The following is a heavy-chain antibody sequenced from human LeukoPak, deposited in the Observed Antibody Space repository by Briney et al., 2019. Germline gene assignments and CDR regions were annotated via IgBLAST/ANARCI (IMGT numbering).Heavy chain of an antibody. CDR3: ARGSYVGTAWSY. Sequence: SETLSLTCTVSGGSISSYYWSWIRQPPGKGLEWIGYIYYSGSTNYNPSLKSRVTISVDTSKNQFSLKLSSVTAADTAVYYCARGSYVGTAWSYWGQGTLVTVSS. J-gene: IGHJ4*02. CDR2: IYYSGST. V-gene: IGHV4-59*01. D-gene: IGHD5-18*01. CDR1: GGSISSYY.